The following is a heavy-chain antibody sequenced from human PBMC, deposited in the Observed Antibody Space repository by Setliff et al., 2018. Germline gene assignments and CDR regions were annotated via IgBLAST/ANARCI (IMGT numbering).Heavy chain of an antibody. CDR3: ATETVTFGGIIVRGYFDV. V-gene: IGHV1-69*06. CDR1: GGSLNGYS. Sequence: SVKVSCKASGGSLNGYSVSWVRQAPGQGLEFLGRIILIFGTPNYVQKFQDRVTIGADKSTSTAYMEMSSLNFEDTAVYYCATETVTFGGIIVRGYFDVWGQGTMVTVSS. J-gene: IGHJ3*01. CDR2: IILIFGTP. D-gene: IGHD3-16*02.